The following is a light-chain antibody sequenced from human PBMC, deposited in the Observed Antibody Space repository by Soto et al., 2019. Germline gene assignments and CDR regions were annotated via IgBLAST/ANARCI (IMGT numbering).Light chain of an antibody. Sequence: ETVLTQSPATLSLSPGERATLSCRASQSISNYLAWYQHRRGQAPRLLIYDTFKRVAGTPTRFSGSGSGTDFTLTISSLEPGDFAVYYCQHRSTWPLDFGGGTRVEIK. CDR2: DTF. J-gene: IGKJ4*01. V-gene: IGKV3-11*01. CDR1: QSISNY. CDR3: QHRSTWPLD.